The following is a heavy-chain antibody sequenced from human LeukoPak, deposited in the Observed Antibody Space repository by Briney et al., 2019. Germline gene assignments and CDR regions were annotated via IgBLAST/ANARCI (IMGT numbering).Heavy chain of an antibody. CDR3: TTGSYCSTTTCYASSNYYYGLDA. Sequence: GGSLRLSCAASGFTFSNAWMTWVRQAPGKGLEWVGRIYRNADGGTTDYAAPVKGRFTISRDDSKNTLYLQMNSLKTEDTAVYYCTTGSYCSTTTCYASSNYYYGLDAWGQGTSVTVSS. J-gene: IGHJ6*02. D-gene: IGHD2-2*01. CDR2: IYRNADGGTT. V-gene: IGHV3-15*05. CDR1: GFTFSNAW.